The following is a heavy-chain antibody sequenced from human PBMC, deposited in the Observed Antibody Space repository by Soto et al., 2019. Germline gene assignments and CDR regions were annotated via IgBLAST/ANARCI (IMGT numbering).Heavy chain of an antibody. CDR3: ARGDVVVPAAIDYYYYGMDV. J-gene: IGHJ6*02. CDR2: IYYSGST. Sequence: SETLSLTCTVSGGSISSYYWSWIRQPPGKGLEWIGYIYYSGSTNYNPSLKSRVTISVDTSKNQFSLKLSSVTAADTAVYYCARGDVVVPAAIDYYYYGMDVWGQGTTVTVSS. CDR1: GGSISSYY. V-gene: IGHV4-59*01. D-gene: IGHD2-2*01.